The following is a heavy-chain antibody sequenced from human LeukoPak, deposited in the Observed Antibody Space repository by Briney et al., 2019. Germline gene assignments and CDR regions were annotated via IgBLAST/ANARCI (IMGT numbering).Heavy chain of an antibody. Sequence: ASVKVSCKASGYSFTGYDINCVRQATGQGLEWMGWMNPNSGNTGYAQKFQGRVTMTRNTSISTAYMELSSLRSEDTAVYYCARGRSKSLGTVNAFIHWGQGTLVTVSS. V-gene: IGHV1-8*01. CDR1: GYSFTGYD. CDR2: MNPNSGNT. D-gene: IGHD4-17*01. CDR3: ARGRSKSLGTVNAFIH. J-gene: IGHJ4*02.